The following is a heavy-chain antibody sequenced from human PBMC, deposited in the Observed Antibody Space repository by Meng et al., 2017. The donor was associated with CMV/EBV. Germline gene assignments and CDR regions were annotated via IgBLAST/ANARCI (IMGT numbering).Heavy chain of an antibody. V-gene: IGHV1-8*03. CDR1: GYTFTGYY. CDR3: ASNAGGDSSGYYSYYYGMDV. CDR2: MNPNSGNT. Sequence: ASVTVSCKASGYTFTGYYMHWVRQAPGQGLEWMGWMNPNSGNTGYAQKFQGRVTITRNTSISTAYMELSSLRSEDTAVYYCASNAGGDSSGYYSYYYGMDVWGQGTTVTVSS. J-gene: IGHJ6*02. D-gene: IGHD3-22*01.